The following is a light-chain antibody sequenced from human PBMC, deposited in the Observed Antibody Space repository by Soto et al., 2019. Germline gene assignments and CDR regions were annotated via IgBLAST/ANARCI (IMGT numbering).Light chain of an antibody. Sequence: DIVMTQSPLSLSVTPGQPASISCKSSQSLLNSGGKTYFYWYLQKPGQPPQLLIYEVFNRFSGVPDRVSGSGSGTVFTLNISRVEAEDVGFYYCLQTTQFPWTFGQGTKVEIK. V-gene: IGKV2D-29*01. CDR3: LQTTQFPWT. J-gene: IGKJ1*01. CDR1: QSLLNSGGKTY. CDR2: EVF.